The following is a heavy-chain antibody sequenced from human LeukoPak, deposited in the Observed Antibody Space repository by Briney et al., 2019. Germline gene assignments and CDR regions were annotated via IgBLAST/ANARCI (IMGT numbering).Heavy chain of an antibody. Sequence: SETLSLTCTVSGGSISSYYWSWIRQPAGKGLEWIGRIYTSGGTNYNSSLKSRVTMSVDTSKNQFSLKLSSVTAADTAVYYCARSPTYYYDSSGYYYYFDYWGQGTLVTVSS. CDR3: ARSPTYYYDSSGYYYYFDY. D-gene: IGHD3-22*01. V-gene: IGHV4-4*07. J-gene: IGHJ4*02. CDR2: IYTSGGT. CDR1: GGSISSYY.